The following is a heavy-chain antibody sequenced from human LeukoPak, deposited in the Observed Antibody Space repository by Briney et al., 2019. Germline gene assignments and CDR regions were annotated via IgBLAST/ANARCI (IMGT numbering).Heavy chain of an antibody. J-gene: IGHJ4*02. V-gene: IGHV1-8*03. Sequence: ASVKVSCKASGYTFTNYDINWVRQATGQGLEWMGWMNPNSGNTGYAQKFQGRVTITRDTSISTAYMELSSLRSEDTAVYYCARTLYGGYLYYFDYWGQGTLVTVSS. CDR3: ARTLYGGYLYYFDY. D-gene: IGHD5-12*01. CDR1: GYTFTNYD. CDR2: MNPNSGNT.